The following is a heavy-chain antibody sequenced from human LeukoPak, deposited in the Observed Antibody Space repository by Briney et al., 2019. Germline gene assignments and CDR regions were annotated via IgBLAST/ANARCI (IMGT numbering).Heavy chain of an antibody. Sequence: PGGSLRLSCAASGFTVSSNYMTWVRQAPGRGLEWVSLIFTGGTSYYADSVKGRFTISKENSKNTLYLQMSSLRVEDTAVYYCTRDPRHFDSCGQGTLVTVSS. J-gene: IGHJ5*01. D-gene: IGHD6-6*01. CDR1: GFTVSSNY. CDR3: TRDPRHFDS. V-gene: IGHV3-53*01. CDR2: IFTGGTS.